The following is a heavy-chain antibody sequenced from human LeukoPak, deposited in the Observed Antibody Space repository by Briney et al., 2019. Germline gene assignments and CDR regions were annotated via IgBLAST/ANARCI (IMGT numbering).Heavy chain of an antibody. Sequence: SETLSLTCTVSGGSISSRSYYWGWVRQPPGKGLEWIGSIYYSGSTYYNPSLKSRVTISVDTSKNQFSLKLSSVTAADTAVYYCARGYLNGGFDSWGQGTLVTVSS. D-gene: IGHD1-1*01. CDR1: GGSISSRSYY. V-gene: IGHV4-39*01. CDR3: ARGYLNGGFDS. CDR2: IYYSGST. J-gene: IGHJ4*02.